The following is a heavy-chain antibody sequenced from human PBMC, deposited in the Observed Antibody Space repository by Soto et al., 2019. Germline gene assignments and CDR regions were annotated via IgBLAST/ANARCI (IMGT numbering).Heavy chain of an antibody. CDR2: IYWDDDK. CDR3: PQSRCGGDCLQSYASHYYYGMDV. J-gene: IGHJ6*02. CDR1: GFSLSTSGVG. Sequence: QITLKESGPTLVKPTQTLTLTCSFSGFSLSTSGVGVGWIRQPPGKALEWLAFIYWDDDKPYSPSLRSRFTVTKAQPKNQVVLRMTSMYPVATASYSLPQSRCGGDCLQSYASHYYYGMDVWGQGTTVTVSS. V-gene: IGHV2-5*02. D-gene: IGHD2-21*02.